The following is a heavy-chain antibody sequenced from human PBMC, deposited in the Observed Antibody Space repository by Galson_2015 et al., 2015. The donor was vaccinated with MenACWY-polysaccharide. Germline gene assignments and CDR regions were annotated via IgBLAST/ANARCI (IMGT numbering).Heavy chain of an antibody. V-gene: IGHV3-74*01. CDR2: INTDGSST. Sequence: SLRLSCAASGFTFSSHWMHWVRQAPGEGLVWVSRINTDGSSTSYADSVKGRFTVSRDNAKNTVYLQMNSLRAEDTAVYYCARDPHCGAGCSIHDAFDVWGQG. D-gene: IGHD2-21*02. CDR1: GFTFSSHW. CDR3: ARDPHCGAGCSIHDAFDV. J-gene: IGHJ3*01.